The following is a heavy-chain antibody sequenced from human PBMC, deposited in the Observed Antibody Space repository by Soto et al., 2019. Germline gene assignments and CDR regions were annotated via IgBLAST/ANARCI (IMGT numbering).Heavy chain of an antibody. CDR3: ARDPGVGYCSGGSCYVPDF. Sequence: GGSLRLSCAATGFPFSNHAMHWVRQAPGKGLEWVALLSFDGTNEYYADSVKGRFTISRDNTNNMLFLQMNSLRPEDTAVYYCARDPGVGYCSGGSCYVPDFWGQGTLVTVSS. CDR1: GFPFSNHA. V-gene: IGHV3-30-3*01. CDR2: LSFDGTNE. J-gene: IGHJ4*02. D-gene: IGHD2-15*01.